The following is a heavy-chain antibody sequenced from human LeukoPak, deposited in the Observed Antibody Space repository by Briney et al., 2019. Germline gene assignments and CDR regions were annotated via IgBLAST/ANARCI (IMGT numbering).Heavy chain of an antibody. D-gene: IGHD3-9*01. CDR1: GYSFSSGYY. Sequence: SETLSLTCTVSGYSFSSGYYWGWIRQPPGKGLEWIGSIYHSGSTYYNPSLKSRVTISVDTSKNQFSLKLSSVTAADTAVYYCARDRGRYDILTGYRSGRLDYWGQGTLVTVSS. J-gene: IGHJ4*02. CDR2: IYHSGST. V-gene: IGHV4-38-2*02. CDR3: ARDRGRYDILTGYRSGRLDY.